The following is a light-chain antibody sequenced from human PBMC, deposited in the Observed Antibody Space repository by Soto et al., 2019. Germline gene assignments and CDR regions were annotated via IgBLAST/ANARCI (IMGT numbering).Light chain of an antibody. V-gene: IGKV1-27*01. CDR3: QRYNSPPWT. CDR2: AAS. CDR1: QDIADY. Sequence: DIQMTQSPSPLSASVGDRVTITCRASQDIADYLAWCQQRPGQDPKLLIYAASTLQSGVPSRFSGSGSGTDFTLTIRSLQPEDVATYYCQRYNSPPWTFGQGTTVEIK. J-gene: IGKJ1*01.